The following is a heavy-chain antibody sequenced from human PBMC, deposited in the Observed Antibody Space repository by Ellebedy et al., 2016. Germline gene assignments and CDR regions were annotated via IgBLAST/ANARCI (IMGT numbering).Heavy chain of an antibody. CDR3: VTNQY. CDR2: IKYDGSEK. J-gene: IGHJ4*02. Sequence: GESLKISCAASGFTFSGFWMTWVRQAPGKGLEWVANIKYDGSEKNYVNSVKGRFTISRDNAKNSLYLQMNSLRAEDTAVYYCVTNQYWGPGTLVTVSP. D-gene: IGHD2-8*01. V-gene: IGHV3-7*03. CDR1: GFTFSGFW.